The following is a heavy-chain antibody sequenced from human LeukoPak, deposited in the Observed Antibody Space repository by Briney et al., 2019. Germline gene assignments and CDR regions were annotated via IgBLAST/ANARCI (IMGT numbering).Heavy chain of an antibody. J-gene: IGHJ6*02. CDR3: ARDGMWQWQAGGYYYGMDV. D-gene: IGHD6-19*01. V-gene: IGHV1-18*01. CDR2: ISAYNGNT. CDR1: GYTFTSYG. Sequence: ASVKVSCKASGYTFTSYGISWVRQAPGQGLEWMGWISAYNGNTNYAQKLQGRVTMTTDTSTSTAYMELRSLRSDDTAVYYCARDGMWQWQAGGYYYGMDVWGQGTTVTVSS.